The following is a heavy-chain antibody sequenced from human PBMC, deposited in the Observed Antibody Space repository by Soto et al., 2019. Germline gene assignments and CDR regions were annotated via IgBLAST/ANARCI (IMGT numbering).Heavy chain of an antibody. CDR1: GFTFSSYE. V-gene: IGHV3-48*03. J-gene: IGHJ6*02. D-gene: IGHD6-13*01. Sequence: GGSLRLSCAASGFTFSSYEMNWVRQAPGKGLEWVSYISSSGSTIYYADSVKGRFTISRDNAKNSLYLQMNSLRAEDTAVYYCARDHSSSWYASSYGMDVWGQGTTVTVSS. CDR3: ARDHSSSWYASSYGMDV. CDR2: ISSSGSTI.